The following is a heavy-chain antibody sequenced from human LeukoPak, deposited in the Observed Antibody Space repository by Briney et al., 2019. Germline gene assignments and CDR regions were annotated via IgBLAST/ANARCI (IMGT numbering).Heavy chain of an antibody. V-gene: IGHV1-69*13. CDR2: IIPIFGTA. Sequence: SVKVSCKASRSTFTNYAISWVRQAPGQGLEWMGGIIPIFGTANYAQKFQGRVTITADESTSTAYMELSSLRSEDTAVYYCARVDTMVRGVITDWFDPWGQGTLVTVSS. J-gene: IGHJ5*02. CDR1: RSTFTNYA. CDR3: ARVDTMVRGVITDWFDP. D-gene: IGHD3-10*01.